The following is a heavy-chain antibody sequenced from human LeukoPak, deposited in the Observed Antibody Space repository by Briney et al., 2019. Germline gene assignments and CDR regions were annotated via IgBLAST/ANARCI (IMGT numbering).Heavy chain of an antibody. D-gene: IGHD6-19*01. CDR3: AREGPSYSSGWYVSYFDY. CDR2: ISYDGSDK. CDR1: GFTFSSYG. V-gene: IGHV3-30*03. J-gene: IGHJ4*02. Sequence: GGSLRLSCAASGFTFSSYGMHWVRQAPGKGLEWVAVISYDGSDKYSADSVKGRFTISRDNSKNTLYLQMNSLRAEDTAVYYCAREGPSYSSGWYVSYFDYWGQGTLVTVSS.